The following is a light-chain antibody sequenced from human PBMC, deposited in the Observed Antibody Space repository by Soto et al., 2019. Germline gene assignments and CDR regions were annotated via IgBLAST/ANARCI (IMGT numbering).Light chain of an antibody. CDR2: KVS. CDR3: MQGTHWPIT. J-gene: IGKJ5*01. V-gene: IGKV2-30*02. CDR1: QILVHSDGIAY. Sequence: DVVMTQSPLSLPATLGQPSSRSFSSMQILVHSDGIAYFSWFQQRPGRSPRRLIYKVSNRDSGVPARFSGSGSGTDFALKISRVEAEDVGVYYCMQGTHWPITFGQGTRLEIK.